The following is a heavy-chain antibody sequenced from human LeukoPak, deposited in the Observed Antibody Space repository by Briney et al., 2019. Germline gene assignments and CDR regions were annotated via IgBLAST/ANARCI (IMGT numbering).Heavy chain of an antibody. V-gene: IGHV1-69*13. D-gene: IGHD6-6*01. J-gene: IGHJ6*03. CDR2: IIPIFGTA. CDR3: VRRGIAARRDMDV. Sequence: GASVKVSCKASGGTFSSYAISWVRQAPGQGLEWMGGIIPIFGTANYAQKFQGRVTITADESTSTAYMELSSLRSEDTAVYYCVRRGIAARRDMDVWGKGTTVTVSS. CDR1: GGTFSSYA.